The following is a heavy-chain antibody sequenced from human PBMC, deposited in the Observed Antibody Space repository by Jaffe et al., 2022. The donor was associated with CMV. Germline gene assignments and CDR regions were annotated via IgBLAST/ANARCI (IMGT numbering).Heavy chain of an antibody. J-gene: IGHJ5*02. CDR2: IYYSGST. CDR1: GGSISSSSYY. CDR3: ARHRGGVYSSSSLGRSNWFDP. V-gene: IGHV4-39*01. Sequence: QLQLQESGPGLVKPSETLSLTCTVSGGSISSSSYYWGWIRQPPGKGLEWIGSIYYSGSTYYNPSLKSRVTISVDTSKNQFSLKLSSVTAADTAVYYCARHRGGVYSSSSLGRSNWFDPWGQGTLVTVSS. D-gene: IGHD6-6*01.